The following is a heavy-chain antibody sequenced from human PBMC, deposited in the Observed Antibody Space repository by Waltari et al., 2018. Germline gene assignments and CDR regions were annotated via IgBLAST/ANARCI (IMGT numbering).Heavy chain of an antibody. V-gene: IGHV1-8*02. D-gene: IGHD2-15*01. CDR2: IDPNRGTT. CDR1: GYTITSSE. CDR3: ARGALDSWGFYSLDY. Sequence: QVQLVQSGAEVKKPGASVKVSCKASGYTITSSEINWVRQAPGQGLEWMGRIDPNRGTTGYAQRFQGRVTVTTNTSVSTVYMELSSLRSEDTAVYYCARGALDSWGFYSLDYWGQGTRVTVSS. J-gene: IGHJ4*02.